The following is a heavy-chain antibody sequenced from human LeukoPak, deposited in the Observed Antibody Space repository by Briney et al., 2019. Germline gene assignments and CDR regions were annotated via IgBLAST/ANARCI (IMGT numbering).Heavy chain of an antibody. Sequence: PGGSLRLSCAASGFTFSSYAMSWVRQAPGKGLEWVSAISGSGGSTYYADSVKGRFTISRDNSKYTLYLQMNSLRAEDTAVYYCAKDPIAVATLPGVDFDYWGQGTLVTVSS. D-gene: IGHD6-19*01. CDR3: AKDPIAVATLPGVDFDY. V-gene: IGHV3-23*01. CDR2: ISGSGGST. J-gene: IGHJ4*02. CDR1: GFTFSSYA.